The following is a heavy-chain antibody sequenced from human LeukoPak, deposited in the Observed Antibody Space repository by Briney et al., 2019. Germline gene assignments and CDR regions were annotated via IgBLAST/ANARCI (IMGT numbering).Heavy chain of an antibody. CDR3: ARGRRYMTTVTSNWFDP. CDR1: GYTFTGYY. CDR2: INPNSGGT. D-gene: IGHD4-11*01. J-gene: IGHJ5*02. V-gene: IGHV1-2*02. Sequence: ASVKVSCKASGYTFTGYYMHWVRQAPGQGLEWMGWINPNSGGTNYAQKFQGRVTMTRDTSISTAYMELSRLRSDDTAVYYCARGRRYMTTVTSNWFDPWGQGTLVTVSS.